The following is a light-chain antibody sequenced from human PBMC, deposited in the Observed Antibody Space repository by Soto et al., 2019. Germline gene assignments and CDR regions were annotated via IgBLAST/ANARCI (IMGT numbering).Light chain of an antibody. CDR1: SSDVGGYNY. J-gene: IGLJ1*01. CDR3: SSYTSSSIDYV. V-gene: IGLV2-14*01. CDR2: EVS. Sequence: QSALNQPASVSGSPGHSITISCTGTSSDVGGYNYVSWYQQHPGKAPKLMIYEVSNRPSGVSNRFSGSKSGNTASLTISGRQDEDEADYYCSSYTSSSIDYVFGTGTKFTVL.